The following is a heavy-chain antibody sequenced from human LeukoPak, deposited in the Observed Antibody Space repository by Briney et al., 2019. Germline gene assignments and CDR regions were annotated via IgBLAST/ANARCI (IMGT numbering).Heavy chain of an antibody. CDR3: ARVKTMIIVVSPFDY. Sequence: GGSVKVSCRGFGYTFTGYYMHWVRQAPGEGLEWIGWINPNGGGTNYAQQFQGTLTMTRDTTISTAYRKLSRPRADDTAVYYCARVKTMIIVVSPFDYWGQGTRVTVSS. V-gene: IGHV1-2*02. CDR1: GYTFTGYY. J-gene: IGHJ4*02. D-gene: IGHD3-22*01. CDR2: INPNGGGT.